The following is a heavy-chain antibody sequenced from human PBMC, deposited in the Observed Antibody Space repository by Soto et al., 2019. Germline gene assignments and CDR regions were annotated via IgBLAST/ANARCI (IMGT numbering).Heavy chain of an antibody. CDR1: GFTFSNAW. CDR2: IKSKTDGGTT. V-gene: IGHV3-15*01. CDR3: TGGVGTYYDILTGYYPFDY. D-gene: IGHD3-9*01. J-gene: IGHJ4*02. Sequence: SGGSLRLSCAASGFTFSNAWMSWVRQAPGKGLEWVGRIKSKTDGGTTDYAAPVKGRFTISRDDSKNTLYLQMNSLKTEDTAVYYCTGGVGTYYDILTGYYPFDYWGQGTLVTVSS.